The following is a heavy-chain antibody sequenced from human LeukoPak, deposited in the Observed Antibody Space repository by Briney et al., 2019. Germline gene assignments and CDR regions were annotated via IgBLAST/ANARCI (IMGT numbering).Heavy chain of an antibody. Sequence: ASVKVSCKASGYTVTGYYMHWVRQAPGQGLEWMGWINPNSGGTTYAQKFQGRVTMTRDTSISTAFMELTRLRSDDTAVYYCARDAYGLGSYPDYWGQGTLVTVSS. V-gene: IGHV1-2*02. CDR2: INPNSGGT. CDR3: ARDAYGLGSYPDY. J-gene: IGHJ4*02. D-gene: IGHD3-10*01. CDR1: GYTVTGYY.